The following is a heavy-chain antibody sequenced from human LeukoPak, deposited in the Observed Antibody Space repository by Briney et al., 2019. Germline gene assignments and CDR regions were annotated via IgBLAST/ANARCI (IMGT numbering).Heavy chain of an antibody. J-gene: IGHJ4*02. CDR1: GGTFSSYA. D-gene: IGHD6-13*01. CDR3: ARSGIAAAGSFDC. Sequence: SVKVSCKASGGTFSSYAISWVRQAPGQGLESMGGVIPIFGTANYAQKFQGRVTITADESTSTAYMELSSLRSEATAVYYCARSGIAAAGSFDCWGEGTLVTVSS. CDR2: VIPIFGTA. V-gene: IGHV1-69*13.